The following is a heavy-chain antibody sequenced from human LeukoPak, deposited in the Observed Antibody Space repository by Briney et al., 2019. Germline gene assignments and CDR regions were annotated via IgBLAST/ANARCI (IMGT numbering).Heavy chain of an antibody. D-gene: IGHD5-18*01. J-gene: IGHJ4*02. V-gene: IGHV3-30*02. Sequence: GGSLRLSCAASGFTFSSYGMHWVRQAPGKGLEWVAFIRYDGSNKYYADSVKGRFTISRDNSKNTVYLQMNSLRPEDAAVYYCAKDLKRGYSYGYWAFTPGYWGQGTLVTVSS. CDR2: IRYDGSNK. CDR1: GFTFSSYG. CDR3: AKDLKRGYSYGYWAFTPGY.